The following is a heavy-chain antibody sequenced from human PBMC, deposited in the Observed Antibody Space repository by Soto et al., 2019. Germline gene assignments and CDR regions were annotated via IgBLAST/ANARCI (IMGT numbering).Heavy chain of an antibody. V-gene: IGHV1-69*13. Sequence: GASVKVSCKASGGTFSSYAISWVRQAPGQGLEWMGGIIPIFGTANYAQKFQGRVTITADESTSTAYMELSSLRSEDTAVYYCARGGYRGYGHKTYYYYGMDVWGQGTTVNVSS. CDR2: IIPIFGTA. D-gene: IGHD5-12*01. J-gene: IGHJ6*01. CDR1: GGTFSSYA. CDR3: ARGGYRGYGHKTYYYYGMDV.